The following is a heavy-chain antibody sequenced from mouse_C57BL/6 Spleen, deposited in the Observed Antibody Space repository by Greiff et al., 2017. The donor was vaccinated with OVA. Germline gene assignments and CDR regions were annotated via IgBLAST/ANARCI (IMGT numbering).Heavy chain of an antibody. CDR2: ISDGGSYT. Sequence: EVQVVESGGGLVKPGGSLKLSCAASGFTFSSYAMSWVRQTPEKRLEWVATISDGGSYTYYPDNVKGRFTISRDNAKNNLYLQMSHLKSEDTAMYYCARDDYDFDVWGTGTTVTVSS. CDR3: ARDDYDFDV. J-gene: IGHJ1*03. CDR1: GFTFSSYA. V-gene: IGHV5-4*01. D-gene: IGHD2-13*01.